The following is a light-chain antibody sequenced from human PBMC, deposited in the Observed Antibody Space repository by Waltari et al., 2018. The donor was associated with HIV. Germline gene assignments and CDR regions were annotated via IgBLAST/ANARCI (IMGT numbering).Light chain of an antibody. CDR3: QSYDSRLSAWV. Sequence: QSVLTQPPSVSGAPGQRVTISCTGSNSNIGSTYDVHWYQLLPGKAPKLLIYANNNRHSGVPDRFSGSKSGASASLAITGLQAEDEADYSCQSYDSRLSAWVFGGGTKVTVL. CDR1: NSNIGSTYD. V-gene: IGLV1-40*01. J-gene: IGLJ3*02. CDR2: ANN.